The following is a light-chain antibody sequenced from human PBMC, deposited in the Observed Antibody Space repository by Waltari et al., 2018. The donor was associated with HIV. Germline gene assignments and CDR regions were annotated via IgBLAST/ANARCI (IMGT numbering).Light chain of an antibody. J-gene: IGLJ1*01. Sequence: QSVLTQPPSASGPPGQRVIISCSGSSFNIARHFLSWYQQLPGTAPKVLIFRDNQRPSGVPDRFSGSKSGASASLAISGLRSEDEADYYCAAWDDSLRGSYVFGPGTKVTVL. CDR3: AAWDDSLRGSYV. V-gene: IGLV1-47*01. CDR2: RDN. CDR1: SFNIARHF.